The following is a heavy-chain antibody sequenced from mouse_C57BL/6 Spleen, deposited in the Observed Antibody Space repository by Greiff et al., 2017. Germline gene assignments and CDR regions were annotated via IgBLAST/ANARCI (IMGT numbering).Heavy chain of an antibody. J-gene: IGHJ3*01. CDR3: ASDDYDPYWLAY. Sequence: QVQLKQPGAELVKPGASVKMSCKASGYTFTSYWITWVKQRPGQGLEWIGDIYPGSGSTNYNEKFKSKATLTVDTSSSTAYMQLSSLTSEDSAVYYCASDDYDPYWLAYWGQGTLVTVSA. CDR1: GYTFTSYW. CDR2: IYPGSGST. D-gene: IGHD2-4*01. V-gene: IGHV1-55*01.